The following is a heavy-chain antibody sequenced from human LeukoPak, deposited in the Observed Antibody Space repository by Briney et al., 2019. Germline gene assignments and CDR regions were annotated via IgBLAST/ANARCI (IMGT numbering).Heavy chain of an antibody. Sequence: SETLSLTCTVSGGSISSYYWSWIRQPPGKGLEWIGYIYYSGSINYNPSLKSRVTISVDTSKNQFSLKLSSVAAADTAVYYCARDRAAAVDYWGQGTLVTVSS. CDR3: ARDRAAAVDY. D-gene: IGHD6-13*01. J-gene: IGHJ4*02. V-gene: IGHV4-59*01. CDR2: IYYSGSI. CDR1: GGSISSYY.